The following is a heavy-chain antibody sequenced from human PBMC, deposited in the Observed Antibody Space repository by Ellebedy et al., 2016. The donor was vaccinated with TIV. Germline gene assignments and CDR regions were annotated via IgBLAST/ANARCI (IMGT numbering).Heavy chain of an antibody. D-gene: IGHD1-1*01. Sequence: GESLKISCAASGFSFRYYWMGLVRHAPGKGLEWVANIYQDGSEKFVVDSVKGRFTISRDNAKNSLYLQMNSLSAEDTAVYYCARDSGGTGFDWGQGTLVTVSS. CDR3: ARDSGGTGFD. CDR1: GFSFRYYW. J-gene: IGHJ4*02. CDR2: IYQDGSEK. V-gene: IGHV3-7*01.